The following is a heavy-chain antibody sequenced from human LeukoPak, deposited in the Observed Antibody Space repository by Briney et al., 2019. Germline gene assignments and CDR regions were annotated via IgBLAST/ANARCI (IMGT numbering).Heavy chain of an antibody. CDR3: AVGGHYYYYMDV. J-gene: IGHJ6*03. D-gene: IGHD3-3*01. V-gene: IGHV1-8*01. Sequence: ASVKVSCKASGYTFTSYDINWVRQATGQGLEWMGWMNPNSGNTGYAQKFQGRVTMTRNTSISTAYMELSSLRSDDTAVYYCAVGGHYYYYMDVWGKGTTVTVSS. CDR1: GYTFTSYD. CDR2: MNPNSGNT.